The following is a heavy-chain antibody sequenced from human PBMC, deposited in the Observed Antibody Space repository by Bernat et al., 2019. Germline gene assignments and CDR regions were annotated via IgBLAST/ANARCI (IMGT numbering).Heavy chain of an antibody. V-gene: IGHV3-49*04. CDR3: TRAYYYYYYMDV. CDR1: GFTFGDYA. CDR2: IRSKAYGGTT. Sequence: EVQLVESGGGLVQPGRSLRLSCTASGFTFGDYAMSWVRQAPGKGLVWVGFIRSKAYGGTTEYAASVKGRFTISRDDSKSIAYLQMNSLKTEDTAVYYCTRAYYYYYYMDVWGKGTTVTVSS. J-gene: IGHJ6*03.